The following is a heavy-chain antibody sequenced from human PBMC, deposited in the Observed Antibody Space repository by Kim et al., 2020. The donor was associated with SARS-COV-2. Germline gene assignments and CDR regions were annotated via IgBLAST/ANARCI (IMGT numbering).Heavy chain of an antibody. CDR3: AKGGDGIAAAGTGYYYYYGMDV. CDR1: GFTFSSYA. CDR2: ISGSGGST. V-gene: IGHV3-23*01. D-gene: IGHD6-13*01. Sequence: GGSLRLSCAASGFTFSSYAMSWVRQAPGKGLEWVSAISGSGGSTYYADSVKGRFTISRDNSKNTLYLQMNSLRAEDTAVYYCAKGGDGIAAAGTGYYYYYGMDVWGQGTTVTVSS. J-gene: IGHJ6*02.